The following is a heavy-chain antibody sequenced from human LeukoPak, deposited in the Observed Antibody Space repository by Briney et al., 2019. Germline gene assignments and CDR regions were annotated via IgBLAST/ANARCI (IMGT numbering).Heavy chain of an antibody. CDR3: ARHWAAGDFDY. D-gene: IGHD6-13*01. CDR1: SGSLRSSSYY. J-gene: IGHJ4*02. V-gene: IGHV4-39*01. CDR2: IKYSGSH. Sequence: PSETLSLTCTVSSGSLRSSSYYWGWIRQPPGKGREGIGSIKYSGSHYHNPSLKGRVAIAVDTSKNQFSLNLSSVTATDTAVYYCARHWAAGDFDYWGQGTLVTVSS.